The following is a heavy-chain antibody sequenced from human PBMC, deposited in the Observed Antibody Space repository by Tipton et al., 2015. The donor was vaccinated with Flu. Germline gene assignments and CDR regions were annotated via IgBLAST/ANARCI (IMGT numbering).Heavy chain of an antibody. V-gene: IGHV4-34*01. CDR2: INHSRTT. J-gene: IGHJ4*02. CDR1: GGSFTGYY. D-gene: IGHD3-10*01. CDR3: ATKFASWGVWEPRDY. Sequence: GLVKPSETLSLTCAIYGGSFTGYYWSWIRQPPGKGLEWIGEINHSRTTNYNPSLESRVTIAADTSKKQFPLKVTSVTAAETAVYYCATKFASWGVWEPRDYWCQGKLVTVSS.